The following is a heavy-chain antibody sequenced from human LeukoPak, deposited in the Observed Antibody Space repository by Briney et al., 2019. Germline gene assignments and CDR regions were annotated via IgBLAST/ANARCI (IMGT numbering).Heavy chain of an antibody. D-gene: IGHD3-10*01. V-gene: IGHV1-2*02. J-gene: IGHJ4*02. CDR3: ARGFYGSGSYYKIALGY. CDR1: GYTFTGYY. Sequence: ASVKVSCKASGYTFTGYYMHWVRQAPGQGLEWTGWINPNSGGTNYAQKFQGRVTMTRDTSVSTAYMELSRLRSDDTAVYYCARGFYGSGSYYKIALGYWGQGTLVTVSS. CDR2: INPNSGGT.